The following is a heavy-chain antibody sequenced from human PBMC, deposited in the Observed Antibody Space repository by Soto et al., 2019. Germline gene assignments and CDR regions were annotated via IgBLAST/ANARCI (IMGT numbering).Heavy chain of an antibody. CDR1: GYTFTSDY. Sequence: QVQLVQSGAEVKKPGASVKVSCKASGYTFTSDYLNWVRQAPGQGLAWMGIINPTGGSTSYAQKFQGRVTMTGDTSTSTIYMELTRLRSDDTAVYYCARSVTADYWGQGTLVTVSS. CDR2: INPTGGST. D-gene: IGHD4-4*01. CDR3: ARSVTADY. V-gene: IGHV1-46*03. J-gene: IGHJ4*02.